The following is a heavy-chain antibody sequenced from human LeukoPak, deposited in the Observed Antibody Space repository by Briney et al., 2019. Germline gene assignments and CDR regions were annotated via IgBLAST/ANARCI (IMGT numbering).Heavy chain of an antibody. CDR1: GFTFSSYW. J-gene: IGHJ6*02. CDR2: INHNGNVN. D-gene: IGHD3-16*01. CDR3: ARGGGLDV. Sequence: GSLRLFCAASGFTFSSYWMKLARQAPGKGLEWVASINHNGNVNYYVDSVKGRFTISRDNAKNSLYLQMSNLRAEDTAVYFCARGGGLDVWGQGATVTVSS. V-gene: IGHV3-7*03.